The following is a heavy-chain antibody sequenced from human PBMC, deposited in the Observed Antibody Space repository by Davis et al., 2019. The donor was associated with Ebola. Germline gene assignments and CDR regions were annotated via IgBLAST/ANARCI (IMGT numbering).Heavy chain of an antibody. CDR1: GFTFSSYS. CDR3: ARDQVGEIWGSFDY. CDR2: ISSSSSTI. D-gene: IGHD1-26*01. Sequence: GESLKISCAASGFTFSSYSMNWVRQAPGKGLEWVSYISSSSSTIYYADSVKGRFTISRDNAKNSLYLQMNSLRDEDTAVYYCARDQVGEIWGSFDYWGQGTLVTVSS. V-gene: IGHV3-48*02. J-gene: IGHJ4*02.